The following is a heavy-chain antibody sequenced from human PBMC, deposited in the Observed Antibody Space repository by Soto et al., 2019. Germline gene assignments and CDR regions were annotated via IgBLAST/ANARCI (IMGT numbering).Heavy chain of an antibody. V-gene: IGHV3-30-3*01. CDR1: GFTFSSYA. Sequence: QVQLVESGGGVVQPGRSLRLSCAASGFTFSSYAMHWVRQAPGKGLEWVAVISYDGSNKYYADSVKGRFTISRDNSKNTLYLQMNSLRAEDTAVYYCARPHYDFWSGYYTSYYYGMDVWGQGTTVTVSS. CDR3: ARPHYDFWSGYYTSYYYGMDV. D-gene: IGHD3-3*01. J-gene: IGHJ6*02. CDR2: ISYDGSNK.